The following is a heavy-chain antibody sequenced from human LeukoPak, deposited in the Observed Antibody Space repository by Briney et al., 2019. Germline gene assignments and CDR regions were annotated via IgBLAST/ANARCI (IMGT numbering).Heavy chain of an antibody. CDR2: IYHSGST. CDR1: GGSISSGGYS. Sequence: SQTLSLTCAVSGGSISSGGYSWSWIRQPPGKGLEWIGYIYHSGSTYYNPSLKSRVTISVDTSKNQFSLKLSSVTAADTAVYYCARVLTINNYYGMDVWGQGTTVTVSS. V-gene: IGHV4-30-2*05. CDR3: ARVLTINNYYGMDV. J-gene: IGHJ6*02. D-gene: IGHD4/OR15-4a*01.